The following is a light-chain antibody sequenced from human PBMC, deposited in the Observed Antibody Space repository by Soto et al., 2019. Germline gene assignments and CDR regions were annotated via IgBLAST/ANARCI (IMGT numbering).Light chain of an antibody. CDR3: CSYAGSHTWV. Sequence: QSALTQPHSVSGSPGQSVTISCSGTSSDVGNYNYVSWYQHHPGKAPKLMIYDVTTRPSGVPDRFSGSKSGNTASLTISGLQAEDEADFYCCSYAGSHTWVFGGGTKVTVL. CDR2: DVT. V-gene: IGLV2-11*01. CDR1: SSDVGNYNY. J-gene: IGLJ3*02.